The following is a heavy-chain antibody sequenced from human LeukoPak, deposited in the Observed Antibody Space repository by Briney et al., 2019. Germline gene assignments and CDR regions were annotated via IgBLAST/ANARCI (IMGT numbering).Heavy chain of an antibody. CDR3: AREVIAAAGPFDP. D-gene: IGHD6-13*01. J-gene: IGHJ5*02. CDR1: GGSISSYY. Sequence: SETLSLTCTVSGGSISSYYWSWIPQPPGKGLEWIGYIYYSGSTNYNPSLKSRVTISVDTSKNQFPLKLSSVTAADTGVYYCAREVIAAAGPFDPWGQGTLVTVSS. CDR2: IYYSGST. V-gene: IGHV4-59*01.